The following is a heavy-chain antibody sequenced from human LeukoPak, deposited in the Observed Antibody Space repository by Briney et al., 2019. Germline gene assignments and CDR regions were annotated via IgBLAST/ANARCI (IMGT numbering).Heavy chain of an antibody. Sequence: SETLSLTCTVSGYSISSGYDWGWMRQAPGKGLEWLASISQSGDTYNNPSLNSRVSISVDTSKNQLSLKLSSVTAADTAVYYCARREGYNFDYWGQGTLVTVSS. CDR2: ISQSGDT. CDR3: ARREGYNFDY. D-gene: IGHD5-24*01. J-gene: IGHJ4*02. CDR1: GYSISSGYD. V-gene: IGHV4-38-2*02.